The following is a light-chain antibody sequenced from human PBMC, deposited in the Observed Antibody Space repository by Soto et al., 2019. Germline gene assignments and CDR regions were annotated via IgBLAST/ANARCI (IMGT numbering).Light chain of an antibody. CDR2: AAS. J-gene: IGKJ1*01. Sequence: IQMTQSPSSLSASVGDRVTITCRASQSISSSLNWYQQKPGKAPKLLIYAASSLQSGVPSRFSGSGSGTDFTLTISSLQPEDFATYYCQQSYSTPPTFGQGTKVEIK. CDR1: QSISSS. V-gene: IGKV1-39*01. CDR3: QQSYSTPPT.